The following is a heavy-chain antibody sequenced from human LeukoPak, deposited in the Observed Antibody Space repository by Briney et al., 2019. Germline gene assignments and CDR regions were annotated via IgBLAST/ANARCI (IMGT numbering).Heavy chain of an antibody. Sequence: ASVKVSCKASGYTFTSYGISWVRQAPGQGLEWMGWISAYNGNTNYAQKLQGRVTMTTDTSTSTAYMELRSLRSDDTAVYYCTGGESITIFGVVITGDWFDPWGQGTLVTVPS. CDR3: TGGESITIFGVVITGDWFDP. J-gene: IGHJ5*02. CDR2: ISAYNGNT. CDR1: GYTFTSYG. D-gene: IGHD3-3*01. V-gene: IGHV1-18*01.